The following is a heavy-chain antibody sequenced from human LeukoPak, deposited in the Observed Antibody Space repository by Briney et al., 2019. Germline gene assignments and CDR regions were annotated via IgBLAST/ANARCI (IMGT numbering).Heavy chain of an antibody. CDR1: GGSISSGDYY. V-gene: IGHV4-30-4*01. J-gene: IGHJ4*02. CDR3: ARVRGSGSLLDY. Sequence: SETLSLTCTVSGGSISSGDYYWSWIRQPPGKGLEWIGYTYYSGSTYYNPSLKSRVTISVDTSKNQFSLKLSSVTAADTAVYYCARVRGSGSLLDYWGQGTLVTVSS. D-gene: IGHD3-10*01. CDR2: TYYSGST.